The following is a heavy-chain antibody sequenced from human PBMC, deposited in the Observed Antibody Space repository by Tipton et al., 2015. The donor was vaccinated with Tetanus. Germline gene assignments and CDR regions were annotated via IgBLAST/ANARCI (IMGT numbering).Heavy chain of an antibody. CDR2: VYYSGTT. CDR1: GDFVTFGSYY. CDR3: ATQTDNWFDP. Sequence: TLSLTCTVSGDFVTFGSYYWGWIRQPPGKGLEWIGSVYYSGTTYYNASLESRVTISIDTSKGQISMKLTSVTAADTAVYYCATQTDNWFDPWGQGLLVTVSS. J-gene: IGHJ5*02. V-gene: IGHV4-39*01.